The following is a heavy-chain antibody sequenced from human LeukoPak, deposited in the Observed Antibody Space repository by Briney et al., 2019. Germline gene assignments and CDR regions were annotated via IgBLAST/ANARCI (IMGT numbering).Heavy chain of an antibody. CDR3: ARPVRIGSGSYLLWNY. CDR1: GFTFSSYS. CDR2: ISSSSSYI. Sequence: GGSLRLSCAASGFTFSSYSMNWVRQAPGKGPEWVSSISSSSSYIYYADSVKGRFTISRDNAKNSLYLQMNSLRAEDTAVYYCARPVRIGSGSYLLWNYWGQGTLVTVSS. D-gene: IGHD1-26*01. J-gene: IGHJ4*02. V-gene: IGHV3-21*01.